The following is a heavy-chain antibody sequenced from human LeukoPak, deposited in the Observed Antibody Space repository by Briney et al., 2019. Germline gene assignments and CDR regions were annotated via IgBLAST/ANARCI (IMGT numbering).Heavy chain of an antibody. J-gene: IGHJ4*02. D-gene: IGHD6-13*01. V-gene: IGHV1-69*01. CDR2: IIPIFGTA. Sequence: SVKVSCKASGGTFSSYATSWVRQAPGQGREWMGGIIPIFGTANYAQKFQGRVTITADESTSTAYMALSSLRSEDTAVYYCARRIIAAAIAYWGQGTLVTVYS. CDR3: ARRIIAAAIAY. CDR1: GGTFSSYA.